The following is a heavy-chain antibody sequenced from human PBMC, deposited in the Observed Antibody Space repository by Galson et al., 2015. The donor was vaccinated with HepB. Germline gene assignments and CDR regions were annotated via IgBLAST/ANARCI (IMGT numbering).Heavy chain of an antibody. CDR2: IIPSGDNT. CDR1: GFTFSYYA. V-gene: IGHV3-23*01. Sequence: PLRLSCAASGFTFSYYAMSWVRQAPGKGLEWVPAIIPSGDNTYSADTMKGRFTISRDNSKNTLFLQMNSLRADDTAIYFCAKVFPEKTDGWYRQALYYFDSWGHGTRVTVSS. CDR3: AKVFPEKTDGWYRQALYYFDS. J-gene: IGHJ4*01. D-gene: IGHD6-19*01.